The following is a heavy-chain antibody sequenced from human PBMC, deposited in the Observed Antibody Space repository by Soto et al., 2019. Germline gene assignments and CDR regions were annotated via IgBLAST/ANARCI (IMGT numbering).Heavy chain of an antibody. D-gene: IGHD6-25*01. CDR3: ARCLKLAAADMALGSWFDP. Sequence: PSETLSLTCTVSGGSISSYYWSWIRQPPGKGLEWIGYIYYSGSTNYNPSLKSRVTISVDTSKNQFSLKLSSVTAADTAVYYCARCLKLAAADMALGSWFDPWGQGTLVTVSS. CDR2: IYYSGST. CDR1: GGSISSYY. J-gene: IGHJ5*01. V-gene: IGHV4-59*08.